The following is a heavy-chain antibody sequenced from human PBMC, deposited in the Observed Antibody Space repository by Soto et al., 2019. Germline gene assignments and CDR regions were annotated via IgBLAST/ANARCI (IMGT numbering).Heavy chain of an antibody. CDR3: ARDQGVAAAGITWFDP. Sequence: SETLSLTCTVSGASMNSYHWSWIRQPAGKGLEWIGHIHSSGSTNYNPSLKSRVTMSVDTSKNQFSLRLMSLTAADTAVYYCARDQGVAAAGITWFDPSGPGSLVTVS. CDR1: GASMNSYH. V-gene: IGHV4-4*07. CDR2: IHSSGST. D-gene: IGHD6-13*01. J-gene: IGHJ5*02.